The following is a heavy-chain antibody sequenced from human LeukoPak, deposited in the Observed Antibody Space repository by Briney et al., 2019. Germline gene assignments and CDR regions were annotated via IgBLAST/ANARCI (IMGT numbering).Heavy chain of an antibody. J-gene: IGHJ6*03. CDR1: GFTFSNVW. D-gene: IGHD7-27*01. Sequence: GGSLRLSCAASGFTFSNVWMNWVRQAPGKGLEWISYISASGTITHYADSVEGRFTISRDNAKNSLYLQMNSLRAEDTAVYYCARSELGYNYHYMDVWGKGTTVTVSS. CDR3: ARSELGYNYHYMDV. V-gene: IGHV3-48*04. CDR2: ISASGTIT.